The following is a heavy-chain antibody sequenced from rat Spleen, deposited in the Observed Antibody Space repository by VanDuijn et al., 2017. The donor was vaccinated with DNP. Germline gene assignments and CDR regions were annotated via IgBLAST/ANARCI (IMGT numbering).Heavy chain of an antibody. V-gene: IGHV5-20*01. D-gene: IGHD3-1*01. J-gene: IGHJ2*01. Sequence: EVQLVESGGGLVQPGRSLKLSCAASRFTFSDYNMAWVRQAPTKGLEWVASISPGADNTYYRDSVKGRFTISRDNARSSLYLQMDSLRSEDTATYYCTISAGSFEDWGQGVMVTVSS. CDR2: ISPGADNT. CDR1: RFTFSDYN. CDR3: TISAGSFED.